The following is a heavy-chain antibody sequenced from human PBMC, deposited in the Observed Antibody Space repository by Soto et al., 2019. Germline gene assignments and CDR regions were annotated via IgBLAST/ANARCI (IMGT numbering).Heavy chain of an antibody. V-gene: IGHV3-15*01. D-gene: IGHD6-13*01. CDR2: MRSKTDGGTT. CDR1: GMTISNSR. Sequence: GGSLRLSCTASGMTISNSRMNWVRQGRGKGLEGVGRMRSKTDGGTTEYAAPVKGRFSFSREDSKNTLYLQMSGLQTEDTAVYHCPTPRPGTNVFDKWGQGTMVTVSS. CDR3: PTPRPGTNVFDK. J-gene: IGHJ3*02.